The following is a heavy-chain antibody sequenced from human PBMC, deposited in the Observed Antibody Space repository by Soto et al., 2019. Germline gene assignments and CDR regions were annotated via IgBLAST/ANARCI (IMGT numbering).Heavy chain of an antibody. CDR2: ISSSSSYI. V-gene: IGHV3-21*01. CDR3: ASFTDGSDNWFDP. Sequence: GGSLRLSCAASGFTFSSYSMNWVRQAPGKGLEWVSSISSSSSYIYYADSVKGRFTISRDNAKNSLYLQMNSLRAEDTAVYYCASFTDGSDNWFDPWGQGTLVTVSS. J-gene: IGHJ5*02. D-gene: IGHD2-8*01. CDR1: GFTFSSYS.